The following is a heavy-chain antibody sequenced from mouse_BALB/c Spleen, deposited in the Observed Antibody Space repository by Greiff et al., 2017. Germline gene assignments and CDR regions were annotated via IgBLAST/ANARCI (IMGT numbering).Heavy chain of an antibody. D-gene: IGHD4-1*01. CDR3: ARHWANWDVAWFAY. Sequence: EVMLVESGGGLVKPGGSLKLSCAASGFTFSSYAMSWVRQTPEQRLEWVTTISSGGSYTYYPDSVKGRFTISRDNAKNTLYLQMSSLRSEDTAMYYGARHWANWDVAWFAYWGQGTLVTVSA. V-gene: IGHV5-9-3*01. J-gene: IGHJ3*01. CDR1: GFTFSSYA. CDR2: ISSGGSYT.